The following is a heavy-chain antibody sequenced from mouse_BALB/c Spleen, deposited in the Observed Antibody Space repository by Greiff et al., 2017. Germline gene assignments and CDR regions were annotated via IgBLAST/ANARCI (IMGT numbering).Heavy chain of an antibody. CDR1: GYSFTGYN. J-gene: IGHJ2*01. Sequence: EVKLMESGPELAKPGASVKISCKASGYSFTGYNMNWVKQSNGKSLEWIGNIDPYYGGTSYNQKFKGKATLTVDKSSSTAYMQLKSLTSEDSAVYYGAGVREYGNFSDYFDYWGEGTTVTVSS. D-gene: IGHD2-10*02. V-gene: IGHV1-39*01. CDR2: IDPYYGGT. CDR3: AGVREYGNFSDYFDY.